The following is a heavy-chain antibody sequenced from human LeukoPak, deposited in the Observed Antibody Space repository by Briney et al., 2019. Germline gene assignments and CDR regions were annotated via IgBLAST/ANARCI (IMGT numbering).Heavy chain of an antibody. V-gene: IGHV3-30*02. CDR2: IRYDGSTN. CDR1: GFTFNTNG. J-gene: IGHJ5*02. CDR3: AKGDDYGSNTRLPKFNWFDP. Sequence: GGSLRLSCAASGFTFNTNGMHWVRQAPGKGLEWVAFIRYDGSTNYYADSVKGRFTITRDNSKNTLYSQMNSLRAEDTAVYYCAKGDDYGSNTRLPKFNWFDPWGQGTLVTVSS. D-gene: IGHD4/OR15-4a*01.